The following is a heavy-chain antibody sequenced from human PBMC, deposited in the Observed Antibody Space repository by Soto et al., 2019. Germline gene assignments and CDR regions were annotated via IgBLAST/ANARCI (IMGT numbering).Heavy chain of an antibody. J-gene: IGHJ3*02. CDR3: ARALSIVGAILASDI. CDR1: GYTFTGYY. Sequence: QVQLVQSGAEVQKPGASVKVSCKASGYTFTGYYMHWVRQAPGQGLERMGWINPNSGGTNYAQKFQGWVTMTRDTSSSTAYMELSRLRSDDTAVYYCARALSIVGAILASDIWGQGTMVTVSS. V-gene: IGHV1-2*04. D-gene: IGHD1-26*01. CDR2: INPNSGGT.